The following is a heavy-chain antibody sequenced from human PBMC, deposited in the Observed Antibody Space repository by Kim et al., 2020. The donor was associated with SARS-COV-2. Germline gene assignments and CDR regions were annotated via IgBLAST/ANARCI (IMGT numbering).Heavy chain of an antibody. CDR3: AKEGERFNYGMDV. D-gene: IGHD1-1*01. V-gene: IGHV3-30*02. Sequence: YADSVKGRFTISRDNSKNTLYLQMNSLRAEDTAVYYCAKEGERFNYGMDVWGQGTTVTVSS. J-gene: IGHJ6*02.